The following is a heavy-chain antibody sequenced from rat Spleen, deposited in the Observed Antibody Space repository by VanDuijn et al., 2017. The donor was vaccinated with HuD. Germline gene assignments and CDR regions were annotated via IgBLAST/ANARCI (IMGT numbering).Heavy chain of an antibody. CDR3: ARSHGGYSDWYFDF. CDR1: GFTFSDYA. Sequence: EVQLVESGGGLVQPGNSLKLSCAASGFTFSDYAMAWVRQSPKKGLEWVATIIYDGSSTYYRDSVKGRFTISRDNAKNTLYLQMDSLRSEDTATYYCARSHGGYSDWYFDFWGPGTMVTVSS. CDR2: IIYDGSST. D-gene: IGHD1-11*01. J-gene: IGHJ1*01. V-gene: IGHV5-17*01.